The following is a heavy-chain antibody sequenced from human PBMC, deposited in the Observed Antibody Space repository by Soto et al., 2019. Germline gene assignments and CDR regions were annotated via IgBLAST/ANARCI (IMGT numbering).Heavy chain of an antibody. D-gene: IGHD2-15*01. CDR2: IIPIFGTA. V-gene: IGHV1-69*13. Sequence: SVKVSCKASGGTFSSYAISWVRQAPGQGLEWMGGIIPIFGTANYAQKFQGRVTITADESTSTAYMELSSLRSEDTAVYYCARKKVVVVAADYYYYGMDVWGQGNTVTVSS. CDR1: GGTFSSYA. J-gene: IGHJ6*02. CDR3: ARKKVVVVAADYYYYGMDV.